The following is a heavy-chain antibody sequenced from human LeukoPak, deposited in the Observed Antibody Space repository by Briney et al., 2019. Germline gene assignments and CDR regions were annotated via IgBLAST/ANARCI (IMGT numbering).Heavy chain of an antibody. CDR3: ARGGGLDV. Sequence: GGSLRLSCAASGFTFSSYWMIWARQAPGKRLEWVASINHNGNVNYYVDSVKGRFTISRDNAKNSLYLQMSNLRAEDTAVYFCARGGGLDVWGQGATVTVSS. J-gene: IGHJ6*02. CDR2: INHNGNVN. CDR1: GFTFSSYW. V-gene: IGHV3-7*03. D-gene: IGHD3-16*01.